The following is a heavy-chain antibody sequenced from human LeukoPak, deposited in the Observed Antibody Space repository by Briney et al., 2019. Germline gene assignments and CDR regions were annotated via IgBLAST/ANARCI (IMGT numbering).Heavy chain of an antibody. Sequence: SESLSLTCAVYGGSFSGYYWSWIRQPPGKGLEWIGEMNHSGSTNYNPSLKSRVTMSVDTSKNQFSLKLSSVTAADTAVYYCARECANDYGDHYYYYYYMDVWGKGTTVTISS. CDR1: GGSFSGYY. CDR2: MNHSGST. J-gene: IGHJ6*03. V-gene: IGHV4-34*01. D-gene: IGHD4-17*01. CDR3: ARECANDYGDHYYYYYYMDV.